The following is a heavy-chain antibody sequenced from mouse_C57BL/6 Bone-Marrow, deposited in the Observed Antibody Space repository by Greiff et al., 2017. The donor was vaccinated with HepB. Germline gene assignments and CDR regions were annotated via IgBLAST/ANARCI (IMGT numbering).Heavy chain of an antibody. D-gene: IGHD2-4*01. J-gene: IGHJ2*01. CDR1: GFTFSSYT. Sequence: EVMLVESGGGLVKPGGSLKLSCAASGFTFSSYTMSWVRQTPEKRLEWVATISGGGGNTYYPDSVKGRFTISRDNAKNTLYLQMSSLRSEDTALYYCARYDYEVSDYWGQGTTLTVSS. V-gene: IGHV5-9*01. CDR3: ARYDYEVSDY. CDR2: ISGGGGNT.